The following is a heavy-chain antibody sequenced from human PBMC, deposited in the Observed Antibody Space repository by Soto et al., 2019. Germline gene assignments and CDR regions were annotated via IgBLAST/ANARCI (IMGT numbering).Heavy chain of an antibody. J-gene: IGHJ4*02. V-gene: IGHV3-30*07. CDR2: ISYDGSNK. D-gene: IGHD3-22*01. CDR1: GFTFSSYA. Sequence: GGSLRLCCAASGFTFSSYAMHWVRQAPGKGLEWVAVISYDGSNKYYADSVKGRFTISRDNSKNTLYLQINALRAEDTAVYYCAREVEDYYDSSGYLDYWGQGTLVTVSS. CDR3: AREVEDYYDSSGYLDY.